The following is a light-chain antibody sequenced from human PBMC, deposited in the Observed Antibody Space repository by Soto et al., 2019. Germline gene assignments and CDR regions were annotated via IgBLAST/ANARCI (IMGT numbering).Light chain of an antibody. CDR2: AAS. CDR1: QDVSRS. Sequence: DIQMTQSPPTLYASVGDRVTITCRASQDVSRSVAWYQQKPGKAPKLLIYAASTLQSGVPSRFSGSGSGTDFTLTISCLQSEDFATYYCQQYYSYPLTFGQGTKVDIK. J-gene: IGKJ1*01. CDR3: QQYYSYPLT. V-gene: IGKV1-9*01.